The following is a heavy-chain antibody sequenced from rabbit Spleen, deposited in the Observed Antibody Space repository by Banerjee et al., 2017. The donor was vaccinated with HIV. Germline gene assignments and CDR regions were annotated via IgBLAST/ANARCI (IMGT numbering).Heavy chain of an antibody. CDR2: IYTGDGST. Sequence: QSLEESGGGLVKPGASLTLTCKASGFSFSSAYDMCWVRQAPGKGLEWIGCIYTGDGSTYYASWVNGRFAVSKTSSTTVTLLMTSLTVADTATYFCARDLVAVIGWNFNLWGQGTLVTVS. CDR3: ARDLVAVIGWNFNL. J-gene: IGHJ4*01. V-gene: IGHV1S40*01. CDR1: GFSFSSAYD. D-gene: IGHD1-1*01.